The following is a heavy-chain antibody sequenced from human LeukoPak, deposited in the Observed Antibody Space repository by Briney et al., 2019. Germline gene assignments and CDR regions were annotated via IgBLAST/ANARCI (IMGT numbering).Heavy chain of an antibody. CDR3: ASVIAVAGRDYFDY. CDR2: IYHSGST. D-gene: IGHD6-19*01. J-gene: IGHJ4*02. Sequence: PSQTLSLTCAVSGGSISSGGYSWSWIWQPPGKGLEWIGYIYHSGSTYYNPSLKSRVTISVDRSKNQFSLKLSSVTAADTAVYYCASVIAVAGRDYFDYWGQGTLVTVSS. CDR1: GGSISSGGYS. V-gene: IGHV4-30-2*01.